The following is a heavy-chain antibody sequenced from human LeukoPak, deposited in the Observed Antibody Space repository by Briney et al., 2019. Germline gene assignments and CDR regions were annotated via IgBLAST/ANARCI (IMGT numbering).Heavy chain of an antibody. Sequence: GGSLRLSCAASGFTFSSYAMSWVRQAPGKGLEWVSGISGSGGRTYYADSVKGRFTISRDNSKNTVYLQMNSLRAEDTAVYYCARVGVGGVVIIQNYYYMDVWGKGTTVTVSS. J-gene: IGHJ6*03. CDR3: ARVGVGGVVIIQNYYYMDV. V-gene: IGHV3-23*01. CDR1: GFTFSSYA. CDR2: ISGSGGRT. D-gene: IGHD3-3*01.